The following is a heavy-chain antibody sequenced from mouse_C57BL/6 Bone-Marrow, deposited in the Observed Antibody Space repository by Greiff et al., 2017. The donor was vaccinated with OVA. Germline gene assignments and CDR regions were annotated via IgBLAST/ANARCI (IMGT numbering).Heavy chain of an antibody. V-gene: IGHV1-7*01. CDR1: GYTFTSYW. Sequence: VHLVESGAELAKPGASVKLSCKASGYTFTSYWMHWVKQRPGQGLEWIGYINPSSGYTKYNQKFKDKATLTADKSSSTAYMQLISLTYEDAAVYYCVGRWYFDVWGTGTTVTVSS. CDR2: INPSSGYT. CDR3: VGRWYFDV. J-gene: IGHJ1*03.